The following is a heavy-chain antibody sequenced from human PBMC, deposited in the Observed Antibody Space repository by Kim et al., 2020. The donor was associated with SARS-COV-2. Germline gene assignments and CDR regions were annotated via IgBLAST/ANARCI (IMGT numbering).Heavy chain of an antibody. D-gene: IGHD3-16*02. Sequence: RVTISVDTSKNQFSLKLSSVTAADTAVYYCARKGDYVWGSYRYRLGYFDYWGQGTLVTVSS. V-gene: IGHV4-34*01. CDR3: ARKGDYVWGSYRYRLGYFDY. J-gene: IGHJ4*02.